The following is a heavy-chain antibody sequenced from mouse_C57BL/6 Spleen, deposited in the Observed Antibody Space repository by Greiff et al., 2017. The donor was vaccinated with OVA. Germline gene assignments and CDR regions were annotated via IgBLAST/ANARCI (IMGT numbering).Heavy chain of an antibody. Sequence: VMLVESGAELVKPGASVKMSCKASGYTFTTYPIEWMKQNHGKSLEWIGNFHPYNDDTKYNEKFKGKATLTVEKSSSTVYLELSRLTSDDSAVYYCAISNYGRFAYWGQGTLVTVSA. CDR3: AISNYGRFAY. V-gene: IGHV1-47*01. CDR1: GYTFTTYP. J-gene: IGHJ3*01. D-gene: IGHD2-5*01. CDR2: FHPYNDDT.